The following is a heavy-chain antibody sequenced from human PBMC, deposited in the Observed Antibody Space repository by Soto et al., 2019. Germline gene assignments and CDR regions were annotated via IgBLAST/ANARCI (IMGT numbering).Heavy chain of an antibody. CDR3: ARGPSKYYDFWSGYYRDYYYGMDV. CDR2: ISSSSSTI. CDR1: GFTFSSYS. J-gene: IGHJ6*02. Sequence: GGSLRLSCAASGFTFSSYSMNWVRQAPGKGLEWVSYISSSSSTIYYADSVKGRFTISRDNAKNSLYLQMNSLRDEDTAVYYCARGPSKYYDFWSGYYRDYYYGMDVWGQGTTVTVSS. V-gene: IGHV3-48*02. D-gene: IGHD3-3*01.